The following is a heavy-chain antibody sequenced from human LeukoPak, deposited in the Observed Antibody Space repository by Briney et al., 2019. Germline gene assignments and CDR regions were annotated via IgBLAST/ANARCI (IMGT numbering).Heavy chain of an antibody. CDR3: TRDER. CDR2: ISYDGSNK. Sequence: GRSLRLSCAASGFTFNSYAMHWVRQAPGKGLEWVAVISYDGSNKYYADSVKGRFTISRDNSKNTLYLQMNSLRAEDTAMYYCTRDERWGQGTLVTVSS. V-gene: IGHV3-30-3*01. J-gene: IGHJ4*02. CDR1: GFTFNSYA.